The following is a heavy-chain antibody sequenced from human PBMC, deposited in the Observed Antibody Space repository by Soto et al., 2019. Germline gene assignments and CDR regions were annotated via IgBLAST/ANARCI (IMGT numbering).Heavy chain of an antibody. Sequence: PGESLKISCEGSGYIFTTYWIAWVRQMPGKGLEWMGVIYPGDSDARYSPSFQGQVTLSADKSISTAYLQWTSLKASDTAIYFCARARVSTPRLEDPFDIWGQGTMVTVSS. V-gene: IGHV5-51*01. J-gene: IGHJ3*02. CDR1: GYIFTTYW. CDR3: ARARVSTPRLEDPFDI. CDR2: IYPGDSDA. D-gene: IGHD5-12*01.